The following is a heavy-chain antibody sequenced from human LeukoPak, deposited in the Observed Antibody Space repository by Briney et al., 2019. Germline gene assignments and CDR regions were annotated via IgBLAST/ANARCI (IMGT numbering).Heavy chain of an antibody. CDR2: IWYDGSNK. V-gene: IGHV3-33*01. J-gene: IGHJ4*02. CDR3: ARSYYYDSSGYPLDY. CDR1: GFTFSSYG. D-gene: IGHD3-22*01. Sequence: GGSLILSCAASGFTFSSYGMHWVRQDPGKGLEWGAVIWYDGSNKYYADSVKGRFTISRDNSKNTLYLQMNSLRAEDTAVYYCARSYYYDSSGYPLDYWGQGTLVTVSS.